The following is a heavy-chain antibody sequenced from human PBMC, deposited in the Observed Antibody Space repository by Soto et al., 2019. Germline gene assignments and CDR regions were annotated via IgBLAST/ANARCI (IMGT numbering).Heavy chain of an antibody. CDR1: GDSISSGGYY. J-gene: IGHJ4*02. V-gene: IGHV4-31*03. CDR2: IYYSGTT. CDR3: ASTYYTGDSGPYDY. Sequence: QVQLQESGPGLVKPSQTLSLTCTVSGDSISSGGYYWSWIRQHPGKGLEWIGYIYYSGTTYSNPSLESRVSISADTSENQFSLKVKSVTVADTAVYYCASTYYTGDSGPYDYWGQGTLVTVSS. D-gene: IGHD1-26*01.